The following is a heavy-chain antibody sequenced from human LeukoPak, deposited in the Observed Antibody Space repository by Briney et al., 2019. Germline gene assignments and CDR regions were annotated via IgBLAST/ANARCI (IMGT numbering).Heavy chain of an antibody. J-gene: IGHJ6*03. CDR3: ARTVDFGDDNYYYYMDV. D-gene: IGHD4-17*01. CDR1: GYTFTSYG. CDR2: ISAYNGNT. Sequence: ASVKVSCKASGYTFTSYGISWVRQAPGQGLEWMGWISAYNGNTNYAQKLQGRVTMTTDTSTSTANMELRSLRSDDTAVYSCARTVDFGDDNYYYYMDVWGKGTTVTISS. V-gene: IGHV1-18*01.